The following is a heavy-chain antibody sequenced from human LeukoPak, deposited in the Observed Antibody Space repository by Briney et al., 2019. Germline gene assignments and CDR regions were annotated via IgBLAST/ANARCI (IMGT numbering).Heavy chain of an antibody. Sequence: SETLSLTCTVSGGSVTDYYWSWIRQSPGKGLEWIGYIYYTGTSYTPPLRSRVTITADTSKNQFSLKLISVTAADTAVYYCASRKLGNDYWGQGTLVTVSS. CDR3: ASRKLGNDY. V-gene: IGHV4-59*02. CDR1: GGSVTDYY. J-gene: IGHJ4*02. D-gene: IGHD7-27*01. CDR2: IYYTGT.